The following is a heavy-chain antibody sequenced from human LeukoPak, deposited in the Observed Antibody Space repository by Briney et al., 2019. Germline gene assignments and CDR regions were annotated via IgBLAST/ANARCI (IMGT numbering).Heavy chain of an antibody. J-gene: IGHJ5*02. Sequence: GASVKVSCKASGDTFSRNSVSWVRQAPGQGLEWMGGIIPMFGTPNYAQKFQGRVTITADESTRTVYMELSSLRFDDTAVYYCARDVIAAAVSWFDPWGQGTLVTVSS. CDR1: GDTFSRNS. D-gene: IGHD6-13*01. CDR2: IIPMFGTP. V-gene: IGHV1-69*13. CDR3: ARDVIAAAVSWFDP.